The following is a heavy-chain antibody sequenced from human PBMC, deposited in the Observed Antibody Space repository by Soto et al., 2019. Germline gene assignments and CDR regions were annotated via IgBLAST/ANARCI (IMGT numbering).Heavy chain of an antibody. D-gene: IGHD3-22*01. J-gene: IGHJ3*02. CDR1: GGTFTIYA. Sequence: ASVKVSCKASGGTFTIYAISWVRQAPGQGLEWMGWIIPNIGTTNYAQKLQGRVTMTTDTSTSTAYMELRSLRSDDAAVYYCARFYDSSGYNSAFDIWRQGTMVTVSS. CDR2: IIPNIGTT. CDR3: ARFYDSSGYNSAFDI. V-gene: IGHV1-18*01.